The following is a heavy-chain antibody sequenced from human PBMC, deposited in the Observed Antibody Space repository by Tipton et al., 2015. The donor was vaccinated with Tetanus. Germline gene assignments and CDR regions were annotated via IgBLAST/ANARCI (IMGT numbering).Heavy chain of an antibody. CDR3: AKGNGGQAYYYGMDV. J-gene: IGHJ6*02. V-gene: IGHV3-9*01. CDR2: ISWNSGNI. D-gene: IGHD4-23*01. CDR1: GFTFDDYA. Sequence: QLVQSGGGMVQPGRSLRLSCAASGFTFDDYAMHWVRQAPGKGLEWVSGISWNSGNIGYADSVKGRFTVSRDNAKNSLYLQMNSLRAEDTALYYCAKGNGGQAYYYGMDVWGQGTTVTVSS.